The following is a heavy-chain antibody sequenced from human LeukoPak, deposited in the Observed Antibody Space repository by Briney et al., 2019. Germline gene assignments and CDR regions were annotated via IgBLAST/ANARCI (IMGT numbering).Heavy chain of an antibody. CDR2: IYYRGTI. D-gene: IGHD3-10*01. V-gene: IGHV4-39*02. Sequence: PSETLSLTCTVSGGSLSSSSYYCGWIAQSPGKGLESIRTIYYRGTIYSNPSCTSRVTISVDTSKNHFSLKLSSVTAADAAVYYCARSYSGSGSSTLLGVAFDIWGQGTMVTVSS. CDR1: GGSLSSSSYY. J-gene: IGHJ3*02. CDR3: ARSYSGSGSSTLLGVAFDI.